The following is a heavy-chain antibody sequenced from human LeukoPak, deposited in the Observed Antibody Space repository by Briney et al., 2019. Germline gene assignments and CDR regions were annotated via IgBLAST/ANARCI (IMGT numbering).Heavy chain of an antibody. CDR2: IYYSGST. V-gene: IGHV4-30-4*01. D-gene: IGHD5-18*01. CDR3: ARGERGYSYGLDAFHI. CDR1: GGSISRGDYY. J-gene: IGHJ3*02. Sequence: PSETLSLTCTVSGGSISRGDYYWSWIRQPPGKGLGWIGYIYYSGSTYNNPSRKRLVTISVDTSKNPFSLKLRSATAADTAVYYCARGERGYSYGLDAFHIWGQGTMVPVPS.